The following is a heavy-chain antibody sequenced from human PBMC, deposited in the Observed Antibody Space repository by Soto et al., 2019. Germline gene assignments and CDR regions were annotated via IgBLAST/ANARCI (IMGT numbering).Heavy chain of an antibody. CDR2: IDAGNGNT. CDR3: ARSETDYSTFDY. V-gene: IGHV1-3*01. D-gene: IGHD3-9*01. Sequence: QVQLVQSGAEVKKPGASVKVSCKASGYTFTRNAIHWVRQAPGQRLEWIGKIDAGNGNTKYSQKFQGRVTITRDTSTSAAYMELSTLGSEDTSIYYCARSETDYSTFDYWGQGTLVIVSS. J-gene: IGHJ4*02. CDR1: GYTFTRNA.